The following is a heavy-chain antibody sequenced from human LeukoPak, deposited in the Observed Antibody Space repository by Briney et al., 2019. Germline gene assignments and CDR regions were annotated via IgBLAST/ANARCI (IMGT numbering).Heavy chain of an antibody. Sequence: PSETLSLTCAVYGGSFSGYCWSWIRQPPGKGLEWIGEINHSGSTNYNPSLKSRVTISVDTSKNQFSLKLSSVTAADTAVYYCARKWPNYYGSGRDMDVWGKGTTVTISS. CDR3: ARKWPNYYGSGRDMDV. CDR1: GGSFSGYC. CDR2: INHSGST. J-gene: IGHJ6*03. D-gene: IGHD3-10*01. V-gene: IGHV4-34*01.